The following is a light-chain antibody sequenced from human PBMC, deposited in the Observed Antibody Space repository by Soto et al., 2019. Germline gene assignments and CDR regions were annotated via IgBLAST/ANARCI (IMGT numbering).Light chain of an antibody. CDR2: AAS. CDR1: QSINSY. CDR3: QQSYSTLWT. J-gene: IGKJ5*01. Sequence: DIQMTQSPCSLSASVGDRVTITCRASQSINSYLNCYQQKPGKAPKLLIYAASRLQSGVPSRFSGSGSGTDFTHTISSLQPEDFATYYCQQSYSTLWTFGQGTRLEIK. V-gene: IGKV1-39*01.